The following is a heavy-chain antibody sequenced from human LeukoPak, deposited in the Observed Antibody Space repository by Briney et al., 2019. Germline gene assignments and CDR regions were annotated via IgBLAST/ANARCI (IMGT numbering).Heavy chain of an antibody. CDR3: ARTITGRVDY. CDR2: IYHSGGI. D-gene: IGHD1-20*01. V-gene: IGHV4-38-2*02. CDR1: GYSISSGYY. Sequence: SETLSLTCTVSGYSISSGYYWGWIRQPPGKGLEWIGSIYHSGGIYYNPSLKSRVTFSVDTSKNQFSLKLRSVTAPDTAVYYCARTITGRVDYWGRGTLVTVSS. J-gene: IGHJ4*02.